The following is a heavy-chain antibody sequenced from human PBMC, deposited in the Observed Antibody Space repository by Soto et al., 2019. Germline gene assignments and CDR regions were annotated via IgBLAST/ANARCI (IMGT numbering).Heavy chain of an antibody. D-gene: IGHD6-19*01. J-gene: IGHJ4*02. CDR1: GFTFSSYA. Sequence: QVQLVESGGGVVQPGRSLRLSCAASGFTFSSYAMHWVRQAPGKGLEWVAVISYDGSNKYYADSVKGRFTISRDNSKNTLYLQRNSLRAEDTAVYYCASARQWLEWGSRYWGQGTLVTVAA. CDR2: ISYDGSNK. CDR3: ASARQWLEWGSRY. V-gene: IGHV3-30-3*01.